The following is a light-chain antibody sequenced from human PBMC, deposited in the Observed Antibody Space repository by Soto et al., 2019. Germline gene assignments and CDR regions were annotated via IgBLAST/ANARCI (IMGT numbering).Light chain of an antibody. Sequence: QSVLTQPASVSGSPGQSITLSCTGTSSDIGRYNYVSWYQQHPGKAPKLIICEVSNRPSGVSNRFSGSKSGNTASLTISGLQAEDEADYYCSSYTTSGTLVVFGGGTKVTVL. V-gene: IGLV2-14*01. J-gene: IGLJ2*01. CDR3: SSYTTSGTLVV. CDR2: EVS. CDR1: SSDIGRYNY.